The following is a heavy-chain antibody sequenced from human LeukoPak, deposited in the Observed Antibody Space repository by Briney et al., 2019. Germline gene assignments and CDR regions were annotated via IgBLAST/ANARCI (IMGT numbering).Heavy chain of an antibody. CDR3: ARAMTTVTTAQLWYFDL. V-gene: IGHV1-8*03. J-gene: IGHJ2*01. CDR2: MNPNSGNT. CDR1: GYTFTSYD. Sequence: ASVKVSCKASGYTFTSYDINWVRQATGQGLEWMEWMNPNSGNTGYAQKFQGRVTITRNTSISTAYMELSSLRSEDTAVYYCARAMTTVTTAQLWYFDLWGRGTLVTVSS. D-gene: IGHD4-17*01.